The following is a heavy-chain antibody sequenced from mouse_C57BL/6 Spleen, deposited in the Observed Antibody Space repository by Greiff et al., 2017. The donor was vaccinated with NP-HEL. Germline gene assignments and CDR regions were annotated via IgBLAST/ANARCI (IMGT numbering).Heavy chain of an antibody. CDR1: GYTFTSYW. J-gene: IGHJ3*01. D-gene: IGHD1-1*01. CDR3: ANYYGSIYWFAY. CDR2: IDPSDSYT. V-gene: IGHV1-69*01. Sequence: QVQLQQPGAELVMPGASVKLSCKASGYTFTSYWMHWVKQRPGQGLEWIGEIDPSDSYTNYNQKFKGKSTLTVDKSSSTAYMQLSSLTSEDSAFYYCANYYGSIYWFAYWGQGTLVTVSA.